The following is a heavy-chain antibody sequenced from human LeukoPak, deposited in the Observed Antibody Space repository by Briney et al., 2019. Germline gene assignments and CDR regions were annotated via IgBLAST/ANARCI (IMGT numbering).Heavy chain of an antibody. Sequence: SETLSLTCTVSGGSISSYYWSWIRQPPGKGLEWIGYIYYSGSTNYNPSLKSRVTISVDTSKNQFSLKLSSVTAADTAVYYCARGREFMYNWNDGNAFDIWGQGTMVTVSS. CDR3: ARGREFMYNWNDGNAFDI. J-gene: IGHJ3*02. CDR2: IYYSGST. V-gene: IGHV4-59*01. CDR1: GGSISSYY. D-gene: IGHD1-20*01.